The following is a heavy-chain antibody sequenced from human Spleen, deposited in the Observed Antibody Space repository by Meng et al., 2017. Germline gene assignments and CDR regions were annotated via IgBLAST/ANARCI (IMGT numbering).Heavy chain of an antibody. CDR3: ARVRHYYGSGRPIDY. Sequence: SETLSLTCTVFGYSISSGYYWGWIRQPPGKGLEWIGSIYHSGSTYYNPSLKSRVTISVDTSKNQFSLKLSSVTAADTAVYYCARVRHYYGSGRPIDYWGQGTLVTVSS. CDR2: IYHSGST. CDR1: GYSISSGYY. V-gene: IGHV4-38-2*02. D-gene: IGHD3-10*01. J-gene: IGHJ4*02.